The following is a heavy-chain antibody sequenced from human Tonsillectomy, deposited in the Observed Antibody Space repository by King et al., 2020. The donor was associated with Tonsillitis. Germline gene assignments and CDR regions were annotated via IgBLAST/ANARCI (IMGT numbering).Heavy chain of an antibody. J-gene: IGHJ6*02. V-gene: IGHV1-18*04. Sequence: VQLVESGVEVKKPGASVKVSCTASGYTLTGFGISWVRQAPGQGLEWMGWISGYNGNTNYAQKFQSRVSMTTDTSTSTVYMELRSLTSDDTAVYYCARDQVVVVPAGFRGGMDVWGQGTTVTVSS. CDR3: ARDQVVVVPAGFRGGMDV. D-gene: IGHD2-2*01. CDR2: ISGYNGNT. CDR1: GYTLTGFG.